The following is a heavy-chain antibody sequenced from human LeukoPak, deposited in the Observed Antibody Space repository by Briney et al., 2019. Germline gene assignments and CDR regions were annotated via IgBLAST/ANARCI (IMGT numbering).Heavy chain of an antibody. Sequence: ASVKVSCKASGYTFTASYMHWVRQAPGQGLEWMGWINPNSGGTNYAQNFQGRVTMTRDTSISTAYMELSRLRSDDTAVYYYARFYSGSYYAFDYWGQGTLVTVSS. J-gene: IGHJ4*02. CDR1: GYTFTASY. CDR2: INPNSGGT. D-gene: IGHD1-26*01. CDR3: ARFYSGSYYAFDY. V-gene: IGHV1-2*02.